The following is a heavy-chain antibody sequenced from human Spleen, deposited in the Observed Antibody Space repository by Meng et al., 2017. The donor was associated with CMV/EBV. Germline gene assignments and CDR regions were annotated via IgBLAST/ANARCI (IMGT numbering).Heavy chain of an antibody. V-gene: IGHV1-2*02. CDR2: LNPHSGAT. Sequence: PGSPFTGYHIHWLRQAPGQGLEWMASLNPHSGATRYAQKFQGRVTMTGDTSLSTAYMEMSSLRSDDTAVYYCARETDYGGLYWYFDLWGRGTLVTVSS. D-gene: IGHD4-23*01. J-gene: IGHJ2*01. CDR1: GSPFTGYH. CDR3: ARETDYGGLYWYFDL.